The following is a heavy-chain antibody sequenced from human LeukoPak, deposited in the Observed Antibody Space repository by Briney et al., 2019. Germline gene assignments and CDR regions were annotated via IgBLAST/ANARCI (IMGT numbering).Heavy chain of an antibody. D-gene: IGHD3-16*02. Sequence: ASVKVSCKASGYTFTGYYMHWVRQAPGQGLEWMGWINPNSGGTNYAQKFQGRVTKTRDTSISTAYMELSRLRSDDTAVYYCASITFGGVIGFDYWGQGTLVTVSS. CDR3: ASITFGGVIGFDY. V-gene: IGHV1-2*02. J-gene: IGHJ4*02. CDR1: GYTFTGYY. CDR2: INPNSGGT.